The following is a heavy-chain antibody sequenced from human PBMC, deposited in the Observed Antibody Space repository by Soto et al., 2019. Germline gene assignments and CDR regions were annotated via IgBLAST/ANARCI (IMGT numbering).Heavy chain of an antibody. CDR3: ARPMTTVTTVPLGMDV. J-gene: IGHJ6*02. CDR2: IYYSGST. D-gene: IGHD4-17*01. CDR1: GGSISSSSYY. V-gene: IGHV4-39*01. Sequence: SETLSLTCTVSGGSISSSSYYWGWIRQPPGKGLEWIGSIYYSGSTYYNPSLKSRVTISVDTSKNQFSLKLSSVTAADTAVYYCARPMTTVTTVPLGMDVWGQGTTVTVSS.